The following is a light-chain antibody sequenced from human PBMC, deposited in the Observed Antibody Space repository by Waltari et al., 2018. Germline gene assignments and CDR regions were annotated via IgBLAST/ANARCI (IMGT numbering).Light chain of an antibody. V-gene: IGKV3-20*01. Sequence: EIMLTQYPGILSLSPGERATLSCRASQSISRYLAWYQQKPGQAPRLLIYDAASRATGIPDRFSGSGSGTDFSLTISRLEPEDSAVYYCQKYGTLPATFGQGTKVEIK. CDR1: QSISRY. CDR2: DAA. CDR3: QKYGTLPAT. J-gene: IGKJ1*01.